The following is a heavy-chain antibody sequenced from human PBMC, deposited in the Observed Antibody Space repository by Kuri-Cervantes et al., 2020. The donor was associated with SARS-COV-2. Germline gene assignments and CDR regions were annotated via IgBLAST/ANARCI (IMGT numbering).Heavy chain of an antibody. J-gene: IGHJ6*02. CDR2: IYYNGST. CDR3: ARGMDFWSGYYTGGNGMDV. D-gene: IGHD3-3*01. Sequence: SETLSLTCTVSGEPISNYYWSWIRQPPGKGLEWIGHIYYNGSTNYNPSLKSRVTISVDTSKNQFSLRLSSVTAADTAVYYCARGMDFWSGYYTGGNGMDVWGRGTTVTVSS. V-gene: IGHV4-59*08. CDR1: GEPISNYY.